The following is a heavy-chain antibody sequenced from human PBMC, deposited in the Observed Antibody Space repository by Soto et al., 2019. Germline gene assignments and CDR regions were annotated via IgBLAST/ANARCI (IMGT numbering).Heavy chain of an antibody. Sequence: PSETLSLTCTVSGGSISSGDYYWSWIRQPPGKGLEWIGYIYYSGSTYYNPSLKSRVTISVDTSKNQFSLKLSSVTAADTAVYYCARDQVYDSSGYSDYWGQETLVTVSS. CDR3: ARDQVYDSSGYSDY. D-gene: IGHD3-22*01. CDR1: GGSISSGDYY. J-gene: IGHJ4*02. V-gene: IGHV4-30-4*01. CDR2: IYYSGST.